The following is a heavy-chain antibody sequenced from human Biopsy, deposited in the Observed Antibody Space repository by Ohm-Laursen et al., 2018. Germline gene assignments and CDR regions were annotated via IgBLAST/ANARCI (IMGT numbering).Heavy chain of an antibody. CDR1: GFTVSDNH. V-gene: IGHV3-53*01. D-gene: IGHD3-3*01. Sequence: SLRLSCTASGFTVSDNHLSWIRQAPGKGLQWVSLIYSDGNTYYADSVKGRFTISRDIPRNTLYLQMNSLRAEDTAVYYCARGPGKLWSGYYTWGQGSLVSVSS. CDR3: ARGPGKLWSGYYT. CDR2: IYSDGNT. J-gene: IGHJ5*02.